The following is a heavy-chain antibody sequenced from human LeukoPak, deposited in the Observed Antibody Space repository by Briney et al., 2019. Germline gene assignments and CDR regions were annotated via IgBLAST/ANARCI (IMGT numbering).Heavy chain of an antibody. CDR1: GFTFSSYG. V-gene: IGHV3-33*01. J-gene: IGHJ4*02. CDR2: TWYDGSNK. Sequence: GGSLRLSCAASGFTFSSYGMHWVRQAPGKGLEWVAFTWYDGSNKYYADSVKGRFTISRDNSKSTLYLQMNSLRAEDTAVYYCARLLSNTFYYGSGSHLDYWGQGTLVIVSS. D-gene: IGHD3-10*01. CDR3: ARLLSNTFYYGSGSHLDY.